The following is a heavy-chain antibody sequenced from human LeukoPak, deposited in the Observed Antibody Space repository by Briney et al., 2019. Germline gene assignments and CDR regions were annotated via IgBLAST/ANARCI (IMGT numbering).Heavy chain of an antibody. J-gene: IGHJ5*02. D-gene: IGHD2-2*02. Sequence: SETLSLTCAVYGGSFSGYYWSWIRQPPGKGLEWIGEINHSGSTNYNPSLKSRVTISVDTSKNQFSLKLSSVTAADTAVYYCARGGGYQLLYHNWFDPWGQGTLVTVSS. CDR3: ARGGGYQLLYHNWFDP. V-gene: IGHV4-34*01. CDR1: GGSFSGYY. CDR2: INHSGST.